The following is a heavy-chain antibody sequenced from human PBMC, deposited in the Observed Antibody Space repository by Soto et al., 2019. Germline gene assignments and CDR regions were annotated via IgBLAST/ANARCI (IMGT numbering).Heavy chain of an antibody. V-gene: IGHV6-1*01. D-gene: IGHD3-16*01. Sequence: PSQTLSLTCAISGDSVASNSAAWNWIRQSPSRGLEWLGRTYYRSKWYTDYAESVKSRITINPDTSKNQVSLQLKSVTPEDTAVYYCTTGATSGRYVNYYDGIDVWGQGTTVTVS. CDR3: TTGATSGRYVNYYDGIDV. CDR2: TYYRSKWYT. CDR1: GDSVASNSAA. J-gene: IGHJ6*02.